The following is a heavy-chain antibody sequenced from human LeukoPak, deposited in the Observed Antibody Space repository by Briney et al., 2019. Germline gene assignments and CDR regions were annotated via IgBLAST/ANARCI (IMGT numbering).Heavy chain of an antibody. V-gene: IGHV3-9*01. CDR1: GFTFDIYA. CDR3: AKALPMAPSDY. CDR2: ISWNSGII. Sequence: GRSLRLSCAASGFTFDIYAMHWVRQAPGKGLEWVSGISWNSGIIDYADSVKGRFTISRDNAKNSLSLQMNSLRAEDTALYYCAKALPMAPSDYWGQGTLVTVSS. J-gene: IGHJ4*02. D-gene: IGHD3-10*01.